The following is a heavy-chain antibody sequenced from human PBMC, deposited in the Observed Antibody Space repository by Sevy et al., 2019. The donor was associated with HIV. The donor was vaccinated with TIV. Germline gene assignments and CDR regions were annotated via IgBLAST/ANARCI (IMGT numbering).Heavy chain of an antibody. V-gene: IGHV3-9*01. D-gene: IGHD2-21*01. CDR3: AEDEVGQSNCWREHLDY. CDR2: INWNGGTI. CDR1: GFTFDDYA. J-gene: IGHJ4*02. Sequence: GGSLRLSCAASGFTFDDYAMHWVRQVAGKGLEWVSGINWNGGTIGYADSVKGRFTISRDNAKRFLYLEMNSLRIEDTAVYYCAEDEVGQSNCWREHLDYWGQGIQVTVSS.